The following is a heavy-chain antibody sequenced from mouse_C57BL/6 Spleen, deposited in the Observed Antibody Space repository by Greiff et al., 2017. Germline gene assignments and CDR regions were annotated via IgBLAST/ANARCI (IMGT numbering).Heavy chain of an antibody. V-gene: IGHV5-17*01. D-gene: IGHD3-2*02. CDR3: ANTAQATAWFAY. CDR1: GFTFSDYG. Sequence: EVMLVESGGGLVKPGGSLKLSCAASGFTFSDYGMHWVRQAPEKGLEWVAYISSGSSTIYYADTVKGRFTISRDNAKNTLFLQMTSLRSEDTAMYYCANTAQATAWFAYWGQGTLVTVSA. CDR2: ISSGSSTI. J-gene: IGHJ3*01.